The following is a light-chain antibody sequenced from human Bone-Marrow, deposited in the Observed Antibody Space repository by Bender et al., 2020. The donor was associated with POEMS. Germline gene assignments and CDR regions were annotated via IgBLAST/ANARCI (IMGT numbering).Light chain of an antibody. V-gene: IGLV1-47*02. Sequence: QSVLTQPPSVSGTPGQRVTISCSGSGSNIGGYPVNWYQQLPGTAPRLLIYTNNERPSGVPDRFSGSKSGTSASLAISGLRSEDEGDYYCAAWDDSLSVPYVFGTGTKVTVL. CDR1: GSNIGGYP. CDR3: AAWDDSLSVPYV. J-gene: IGLJ1*01. CDR2: TNN.